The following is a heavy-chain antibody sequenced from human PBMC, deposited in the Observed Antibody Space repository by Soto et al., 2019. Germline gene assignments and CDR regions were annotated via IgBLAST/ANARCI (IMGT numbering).Heavy chain of an antibody. CDR3: ARAKGLVTVTTSWFDP. CDR2: IYYSGST. J-gene: IGHJ5*02. V-gene: IGHV4-30-4*01. D-gene: IGHD4-17*01. CDR1: GGSINSGDYY. Sequence: QVQLQESGPGLVKPSQTLSLTCTVSGGSINSGDYYWSWIRQPPGKVLEWIGYIYYSGSTYYNPSLKSRVSISADTSKNQFSLKLSSVTAADTAVYYCARAKGLVTVTTSWFDPWGQGTLGTVSS.